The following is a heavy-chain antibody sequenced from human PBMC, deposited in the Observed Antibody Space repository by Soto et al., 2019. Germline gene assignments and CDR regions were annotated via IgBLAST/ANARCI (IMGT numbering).Heavy chain of an antibody. D-gene: IGHD6-13*01. J-gene: IGHJ4*02. CDR1: GFSLSTSGMR. Sequence: ESGPTLVNPTQTLTLTCTFSGFSLSTSGMRVSWIRQPPGKALEWLARIDWDDDKFYSTSLKTRLTISKDTSKNQVVLTMTNMDPVDTATYYCARQVSSSWYLDYWGQGTLVTVSS. CDR3: ARQVSSSWYLDY. CDR2: IDWDDDK. V-gene: IGHV2-70*04.